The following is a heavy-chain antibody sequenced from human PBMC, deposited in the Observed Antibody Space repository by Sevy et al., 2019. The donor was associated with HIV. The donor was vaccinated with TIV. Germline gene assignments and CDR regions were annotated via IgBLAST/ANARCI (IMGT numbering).Heavy chain of an antibody. D-gene: IGHD3-22*01. CDR3: TTTKDYYDSSGYPFDY. V-gene: IGHV1-24*01. CDR2: FDPGDGKR. Sequence: ASVKVSCKVSGHTLTEFSMHWVRQAPGKGPEWMGTFDPGDGKRVHAQNFQGRVTMTEDTSTDTAYMELSSLRSEDTAVYYCTTTKDYYDSSGYPFDYWGQGTLVTVSS. J-gene: IGHJ4*02. CDR1: GHTLTEFS.